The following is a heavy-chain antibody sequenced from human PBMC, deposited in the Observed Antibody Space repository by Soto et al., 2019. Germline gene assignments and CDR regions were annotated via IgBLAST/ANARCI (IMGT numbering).Heavy chain of an antibody. CDR1: GGSVSGASYY. V-gene: IGHV4-61*01. CDR2: IYYSGST. CDR3: ARVITTVTTYWFDP. Sequence: QVQLQESGPGLVKPSETLSLVCTVSGGSVSGASYYWSWIRQPPGKGPEWIGYIYYSGSTNYNPSLKSRVTISVHTSKNQFSLKVNSVTAADTAVYYCARVITTVTTYWFDPWGQGTLVTVSS. J-gene: IGHJ5*02. D-gene: IGHD4-17*01.